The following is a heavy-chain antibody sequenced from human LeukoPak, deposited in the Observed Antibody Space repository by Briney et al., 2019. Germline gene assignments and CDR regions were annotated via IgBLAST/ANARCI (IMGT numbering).Heavy chain of an antibody. CDR3: ARDRSSYYYYGMDV. D-gene: IGHD2-2*01. Sequence: ASVKVSCKASGGTYSSYAISWVRQAPGQGLEWMGRIIPILGIANYAQKFQGRVTITADKSTSTAYMELSSLRSEDTAVYYCARDRSSYYYYGMDVWGQGTTVTVSS. CDR1: GGTYSSYA. CDR2: IIPILGIA. J-gene: IGHJ6*02. V-gene: IGHV1-69*04.